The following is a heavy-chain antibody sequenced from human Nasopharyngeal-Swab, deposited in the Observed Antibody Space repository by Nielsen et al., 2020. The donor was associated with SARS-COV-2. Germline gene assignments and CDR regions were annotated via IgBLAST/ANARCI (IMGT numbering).Heavy chain of an antibody. D-gene: IGHD2-2*01. V-gene: IGHV5-51*01. CDR3: ARRDCSSTCCYADFDY. CDR2: IYPGDSDT. J-gene: IGHJ4*02. Sequence: VRQMPGKGLEWMGIIYPGDSDTRYSPSFQGQVTISADKSISTAYLQWSSLKASDTAMYYCARRDCSSTCCYADFDYWGQGTLVTVSS.